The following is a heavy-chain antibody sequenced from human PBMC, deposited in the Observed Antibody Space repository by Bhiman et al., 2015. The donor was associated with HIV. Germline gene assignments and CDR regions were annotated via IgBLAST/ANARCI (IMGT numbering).Heavy chain of an antibody. V-gene: IGHV3-15*01. Sequence: EVQLLESGGGLVQPGGSLRLSCAASGFSFTTAWMGWVRRAPGKGLEWVGRIKSKVDGETTDYAAPVKGRFTVSRDDSQNTLYLQMNSLKIEDTAVYYCTQGWVRDWGQGTLVTVSS. J-gene: IGHJ4*02. CDR1: GFSFTTAW. CDR3: TQGWVRD. CDR2: IKSKVDGETT. D-gene: IGHD3-16*01.